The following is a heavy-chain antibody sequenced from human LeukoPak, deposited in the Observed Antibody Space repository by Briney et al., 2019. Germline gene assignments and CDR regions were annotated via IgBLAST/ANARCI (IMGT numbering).Heavy chain of an antibody. V-gene: IGHV4-34*01. D-gene: IGHD2-2*01. CDR2: INHSGST. CDR3: ARGRQYCSSTSCYRYLYFFDY. Sequence: PSEPLSLTCAVYGGSFSVYYWSWIRQPPGKGLEWIGEINHSGSTNYNPSLKSRVTISVDTSKTQFSQKLSSVTAADSAVYYCARGRQYCSSTSCYRYLYFFDYWGERTLVTVSS. J-gene: IGHJ4*02. CDR1: GGSFSVYY.